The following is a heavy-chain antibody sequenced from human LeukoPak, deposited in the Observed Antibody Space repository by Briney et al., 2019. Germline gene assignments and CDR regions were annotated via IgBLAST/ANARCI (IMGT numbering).Heavy chain of an antibody. J-gene: IGHJ4*02. CDR1: GFTFSSYG. CDR2: IWYDGSNK. Sequence: PGGSLRLSCAASGFTFSSYGMHWVRQAPGKGLEWVAVIWYDGSNKYYADSVKGRFTISRDNSKNTLYLQMNSLRAEDTAVYYCAREGDVDTAMVFDYWGQGNPVTVSS. CDR3: AREGDVDTAMVFDY. D-gene: IGHD5-18*01. V-gene: IGHV3-33*01.